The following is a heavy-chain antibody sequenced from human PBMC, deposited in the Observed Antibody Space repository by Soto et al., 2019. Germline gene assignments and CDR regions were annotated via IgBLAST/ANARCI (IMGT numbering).Heavy chain of an antibody. CDR2: IYPGDSDT. CDR3: ARQVGIAATSYDYYGTDV. D-gene: IGHD6-13*01. V-gene: IGHV5-51*01. CDR1: GYSFTSYW. J-gene: IGHJ6*02. Sequence: GESLKISCKGSGYSFTSYWIGWVRQMPGKGLEWMGLIYPGDSDTRYSPSFQGQVTISADKSISTAYLQWGSLKASDTAMYYCARQVGIAATSYDYYGTDVWGQGTTVTVSS.